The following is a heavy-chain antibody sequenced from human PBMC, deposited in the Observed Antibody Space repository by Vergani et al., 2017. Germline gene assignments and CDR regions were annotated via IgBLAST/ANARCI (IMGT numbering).Heavy chain of an antibody. CDR3: AKEDSSSWYFYYMDV. J-gene: IGHJ6*03. CDR2: ISGPGLST. D-gene: IGHD6-13*01. Sequence: EVHLLESGGGLVQSGGSLRLSCAASGFTFSNSAVSWVRQAPGRGLAWVSSISGPGLSTYYADSVKGRFSISRDNSKNTVFLQMHSLRAEDTAIYYCAKEDSSSWYFYYMDVWGKGTTVTVSS. CDR1: GFTFSNSA. V-gene: IGHV3-23*01.